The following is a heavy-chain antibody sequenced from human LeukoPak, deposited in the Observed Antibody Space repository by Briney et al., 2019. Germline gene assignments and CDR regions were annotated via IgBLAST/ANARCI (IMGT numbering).Heavy chain of an antibody. D-gene: IGHD3-22*01. J-gene: IGHJ4*02. CDR3: ARGENYDSSGYGKLDY. CDR2: VNSDGSST. V-gene: IGHV3-74*01. CDR1: GFTFSNYW. Sequence: GGSLRLSCVAPGFTFSNYWMHWVRQAPGKGLVWVARVNSDGSSTSYADSVKGRFTISRDNAKNTLYLQMNSLRAEDTAVYYCARGENYDSSGYGKLDYWGQGTLVTLFS.